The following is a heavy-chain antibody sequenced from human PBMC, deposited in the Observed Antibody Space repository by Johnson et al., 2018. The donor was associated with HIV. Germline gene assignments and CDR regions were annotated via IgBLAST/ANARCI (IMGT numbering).Heavy chain of an antibody. V-gene: IGHV3-30*02. CDR1: GFTFSSYG. CDR2: IRYDGSNK. J-gene: IGHJ3*01. Sequence: QVQLVESGGGVVQPGGSLRLSCAASGFTFSSYGMHWVRQAPGKGLEWVAFIRYDGSNKYYADSVKGRFTISRDNSKKTLYLQMNSLRPEDTAVYFCARDGKYSSIGPDAFDVWGQGTMVAVSS. CDR3: ARDGKYSSIGPDAFDV. D-gene: IGHD6-13*01.